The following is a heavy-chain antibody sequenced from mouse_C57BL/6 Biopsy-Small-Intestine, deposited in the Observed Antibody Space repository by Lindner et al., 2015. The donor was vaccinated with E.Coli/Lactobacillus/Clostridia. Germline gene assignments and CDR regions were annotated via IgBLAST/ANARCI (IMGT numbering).Heavy chain of an antibody. CDR1: GYTFTGYW. CDR2: ILPGSGRT. Sequence: VQLQESGTELMKPGASVKLSCKATGYTFTGYWIEWVKQRPGHGLGWIGEILPGSGRTSYNEKFKGKATLTADTSSNTAYMQLSSLTTEDSAIYYCARSWNWYFDVWGTGTTVTVSS. V-gene: IGHV1-9*01. CDR3: ARSWNWYFDV. J-gene: IGHJ1*03.